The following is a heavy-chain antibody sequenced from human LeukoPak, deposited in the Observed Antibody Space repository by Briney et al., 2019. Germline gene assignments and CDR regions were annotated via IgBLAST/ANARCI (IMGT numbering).Heavy chain of an antibody. V-gene: IGHV3-30*02. CDR2: IRYDGSNK. D-gene: IGHD3-16*02. Sequence: GGSLRLSCAASGFTFSSYGMHWVRQAPGEGLEWVAFIRYDGSNKYYADSVKGRFTISRDNSKNTLYLQMNSLRADDTAVYYCARLRLGELSLLGYWGQGTLVTVSS. CDR1: GFTFSSYG. CDR3: ARLRLGELSLLGY. J-gene: IGHJ4*02.